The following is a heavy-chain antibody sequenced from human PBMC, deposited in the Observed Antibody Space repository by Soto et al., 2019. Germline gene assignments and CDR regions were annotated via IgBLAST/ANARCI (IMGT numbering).Heavy chain of an antibody. D-gene: IGHD6-13*01. CDR3: AKLRSHYSSSWYDYFDY. J-gene: IGHJ4*02. V-gene: IGHV3-23*01. CDR2: ISGSGGST. CDR1: GFTFSSYA. Sequence: GGSLRLSCAASGFTFSSYAMSWVRQAPGKGLEWVSAISGSGGSTYYADSVKGRFTISRDNSKNTLYLQMNSLRAEDTAVYYCAKLRSHYSSSWYDYFDYWGQGTLVTVSS.